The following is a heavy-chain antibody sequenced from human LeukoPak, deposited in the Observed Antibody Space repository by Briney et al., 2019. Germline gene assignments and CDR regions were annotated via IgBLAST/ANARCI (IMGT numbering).Heavy chain of an antibody. J-gene: IGHJ4*02. V-gene: IGHV3-33*01. D-gene: IGHD2-15*01. CDR1: GFTFSSYG. CDR3: ARDGWGAYCSGGSCPPYYFDY. Sequence: GGFLRLSCAASGFTFSSYGMHWVRQAPGKGLEWVAVIWYDGSNKYYADSVKGRFTISRDNSKNTLYLQMNSLRAEDTAVYYCARDGWGAYCSGGSCPPYYFDYWGQGTLVTVSS. CDR2: IWYDGSNK.